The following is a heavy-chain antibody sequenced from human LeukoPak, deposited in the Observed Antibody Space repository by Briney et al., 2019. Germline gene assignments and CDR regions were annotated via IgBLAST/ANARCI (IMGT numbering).Heavy chain of an antibody. CDR3: ARDPGYSGYDWYFDY. Sequence: SETLSLTCAVSGYSISSGYYWGWIRQPPGKGLEWIGSIYHSGSTYYNPSLKSRVTISVDTSKNQFSLKLSSVTAADTAVYYCARDPGYSGYDWYFDYWGQGTLVTVSS. V-gene: IGHV4-38-2*02. CDR1: GYSISSGYY. CDR2: IYHSGST. D-gene: IGHD5-12*01. J-gene: IGHJ4*02.